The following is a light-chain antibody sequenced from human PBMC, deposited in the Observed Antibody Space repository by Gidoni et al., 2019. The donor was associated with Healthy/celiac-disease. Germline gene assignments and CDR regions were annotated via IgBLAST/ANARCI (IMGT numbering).Light chain of an antibody. CDR2: DAS. Sequence: EIVLTQSPATLYLSPGERATLSCRASQSVSSYLAWYQQKPGQAPRLLIYDASNRATGIPARFSGSGSGTDFTLTISSLEPEDFAVYYCQQRSNWLTFXGXTKVEIK. CDR3: QQRSNWLT. V-gene: IGKV3-11*01. J-gene: IGKJ4*01. CDR1: QSVSSY.